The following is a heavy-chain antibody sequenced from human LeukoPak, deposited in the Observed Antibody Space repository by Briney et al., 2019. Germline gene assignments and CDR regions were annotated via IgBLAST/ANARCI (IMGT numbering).Heavy chain of an antibody. CDR1: GYSFTSYW. D-gene: IGHD2-2*01. V-gene: IGHV5-51*01. CDR2: IYPGDSDT. Sequence: GESLKISCKGSGYSFTSYWIGWVRQMPGKGLEWMGIIYPGDSDTRYSPSFQGQVTTSADKSISTAYLQWSSLKASDTAMYYCARLPNDCSSTSCYLGGYFDYWGQGTLVTVSS. CDR3: ARLPNDCSSTSCYLGGYFDY. J-gene: IGHJ4*02.